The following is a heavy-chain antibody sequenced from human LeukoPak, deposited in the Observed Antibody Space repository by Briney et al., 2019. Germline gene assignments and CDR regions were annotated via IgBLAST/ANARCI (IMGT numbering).Heavy chain of an antibody. J-gene: IGHJ6*03. CDR1: GDSVSSNSAA. CDR2: TYYRSKWYN. V-gene: IGHV6-1*01. Sequence: SQTLSLTCAISGDSVSSNSAAWNWIRQSPSRGLEWLGRTYYRSKWYNDYAVSVKSRITINPDTSKNQFSLQLNSVTLEDTAVYYCARVESTYYDFWSGLGAYMDVWGKGTTVTVSS. CDR3: ARVESTYYDFWSGLGAYMDV. D-gene: IGHD3-3*01.